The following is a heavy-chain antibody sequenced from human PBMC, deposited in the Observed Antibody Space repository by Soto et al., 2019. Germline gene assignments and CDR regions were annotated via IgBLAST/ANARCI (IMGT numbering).Heavy chain of an antibody. CDR3: ERVIRIAARLGMGWFDP. D-gene: IGHD6-6*01. CDR1: GGSFRGYD. J-gene: IGHJ5*02. V-gene: IGHV4-34*01. Sequence: PAETLSLTCAVYGGSFRGYDWSWSRQPPGKGLEWIGEMNHSGSTNYNPSLNSRATISRETSNNQFSLKMSAVTAADTAVYYCERVIRIAARLGMGWFDPWGQGTLVTVSS. CDR2: MNHSGST.